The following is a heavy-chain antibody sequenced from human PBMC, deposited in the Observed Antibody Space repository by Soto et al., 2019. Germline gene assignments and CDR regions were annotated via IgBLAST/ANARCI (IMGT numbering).Heavy chain of an antibody. CDR1: GGTFSSYA. D-gene: IGHD3-22*01. V-gene: IGHV1-69*13. Sequence: ASVKVSCKASGGTFSSYAISWVRQAPGQGLEWMGGIIPIFGTANYAQKFQGRVTITADESTSTAYMELSSLRSEDTAVYFCVRDPINYYDSSGYMVDPWGQGTQVTVSS. CDR2: IIPIFGTA. J-gene: IGHJ5*02. CDR3: VRDPINYYDSSGYMVDP.